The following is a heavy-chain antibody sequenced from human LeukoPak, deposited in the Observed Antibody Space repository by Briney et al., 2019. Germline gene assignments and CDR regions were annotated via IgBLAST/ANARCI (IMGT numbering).Heavy chain of an antibody. CDR1: GFTFGDYG. V-gene: IGHV3-49*03. Sequence: GGSLRLSCTASGFTFGDYGMSWFRQAPGKGLEWVGFIRSKAYGGTTEYAASVKGRFTISRDDSKNTLYLQINSLRIEDTAMYYCYTSITDYWGQGTLVTVSS. CDR2: IRSKAYGGTT. D-gene: IGHD2-21*01. J-gene: IGHJ4*02. CDR3: YTSITDY.